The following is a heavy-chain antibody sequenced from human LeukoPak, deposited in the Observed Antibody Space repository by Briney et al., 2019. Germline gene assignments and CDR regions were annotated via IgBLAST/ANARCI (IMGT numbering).Heavy chain of an antibody. CDR1: GYIFTSYG. Sequence: ASVKVSWKASGYIFTSYGISWVRQAPGQGLEWMGWISAYNGHTRYVQKLQDRVTMTTDTSTSTAYMDLRSLRSDDTAVYYCASRSPYYYDSSGSFDYWGQGTLVTVSS. CDR2: ISAYNGHT. V-gene: IGHV1-18*01. J-gene: IGHJ4*02. CDR3: ASRSPYYYDSSGSFDY. D-gene: IGHD3-22*01.